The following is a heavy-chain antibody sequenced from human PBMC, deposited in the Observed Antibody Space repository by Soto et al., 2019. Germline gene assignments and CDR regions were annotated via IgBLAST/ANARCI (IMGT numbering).Heavy chain of an antibody. CDR3: ARMGPNRPFYIWGSYPPEFDY. Sequence: GGSLRLSCAASGFTFSSYSMNWVRQAPGKGLEWVSSISSSSSYIYYADSVKGRVTISRDNAKNSLYLQMNSLRAEDTAVYYCARMGPNRPFYIWGSYPPEFDYWGQGTLVTVSS. CDR1: GFTFSSYS. CDR2: ISSSSSYI. V-gene: IGHV3-21*01. D-gene: IGHD3-16*01. J-gene: IGHJ4*02.